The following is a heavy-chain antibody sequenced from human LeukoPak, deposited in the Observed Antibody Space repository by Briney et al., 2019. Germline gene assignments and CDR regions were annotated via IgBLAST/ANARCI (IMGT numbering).Heavy chain of an antibody. Sequence: SVKVSCKASGGTFSSYAISWVRQAPGQGLEWMGRIIPILGIANYAQKFQGRVTITADKSTSTAYMELSSLRSEDTAVYYCARTPCSGGSCYSLGTWGQGTLVTVSS. CDR2: IIPILGIA. D-gene: IGHD2-15*01. CDR3: ARTPCSGGSCYSLGT. CDR1: GGTFSSYA. V-gene: IGHV1-69*04. J-gene: IGHJ5*02.